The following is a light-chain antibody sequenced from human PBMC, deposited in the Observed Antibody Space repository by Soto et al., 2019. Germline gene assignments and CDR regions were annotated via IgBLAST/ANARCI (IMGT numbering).Light chain of an antibody. Sequence: EIVLTQSPATLAVSPGERATLSCRASQSVSSDLVWYQQKPGQAPRLLIYGASARATGIPARFSGSGSGTEFTLTISSLQYEDFAVYYCQHYYNWPRTFGQGTKVEIK. CDR1: QSVSSD. CDR2: GAS. J-gene: IGKJ1*01. CDR3: QHYYNWPRT. V-gene: IGKV3-15*01.